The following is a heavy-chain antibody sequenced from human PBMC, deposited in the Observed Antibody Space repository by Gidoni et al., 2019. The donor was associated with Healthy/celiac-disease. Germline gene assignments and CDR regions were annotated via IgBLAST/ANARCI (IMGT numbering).Heavy chain of an antibody. CDR1: GFNFSNYG. CDR3: VRVGAGLVVSFDH. J-gene: IGHJ4*02. D-gene: IGHD6-19*01. CDR2: IWYDGGNK. Sequence: QVQLVESGGGVVQPGRYLRLSCAESGFNFSNYGMHWVRQAPGKGLEWVAVIWYDGGNKYYADSVRGRFTISRDNSKNTLYLQMNSLRVEDTAVYYCVRVGAGLVVSFDHWGQGTLVTVSS. V-gene: IGHV3-33*01.